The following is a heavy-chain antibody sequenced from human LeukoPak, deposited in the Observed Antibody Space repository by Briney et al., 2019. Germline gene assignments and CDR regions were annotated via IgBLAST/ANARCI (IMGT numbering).Heavy chain of an antibody. J-gene: IGHJ4*02. CDR3: STTVTTTPNVDY. CDR1: GYTFTGYY. D-gene: IGHD4-17*01. Sequence: GASVKVSCKASGYTFTGYYIHWVRQAPGQGLEWMGWINPNSGGTNYAQRFQGRVTMTRDTSISTAYMDLSRLRSDDTAVYYCSTTVTTTPNVDYWGQGTLVTVSS. V-gene: IGHV1-2*02. CDR2: INPNSGGT.